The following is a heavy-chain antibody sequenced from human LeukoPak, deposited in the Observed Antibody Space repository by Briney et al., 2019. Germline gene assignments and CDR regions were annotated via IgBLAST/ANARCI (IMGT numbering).Heavy chain of an antibody. Sequence: GGSLRLSCAASGFTFSSYAMSWVRQAPGKGLEWVSAISGSGGSTNYADSVKGRFTISRDNSKNTLYLQMNSLRAEDTAVYYCAKAHWGSGPYYYYYMDVWGKGTTVTVSS. V-gene: IGHV3-23*01. D-gene: IGHD7-27*01. CDR1: GFTFSSYA. J-gene: IGHJ6*03. CDR3: AKAHWGSGPYYYYYMDV. CDR2: ISGSGGST.